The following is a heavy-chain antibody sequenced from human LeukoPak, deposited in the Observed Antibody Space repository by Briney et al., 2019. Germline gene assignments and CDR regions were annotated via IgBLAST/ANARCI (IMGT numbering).Heavy chain of an antibody. Sequence: SETLSLTCTVSGGSISSYYWSWIRQPPGKGLEWIGYIYYSGSTNYNPSLKSRVTISVDTSKNQFSLKLSSVTAADTAVYYCARALRFLEWFYYFDYWGQGTLVTVSS. J-gene: IGHJ4*02. CDR3: ARALRFLEWFYYFDY. D-gene: IGHD3-3*01. CDR1: GGSISSYY. V-gene: IGHV4-59*01. CDR2: IYYSGST.